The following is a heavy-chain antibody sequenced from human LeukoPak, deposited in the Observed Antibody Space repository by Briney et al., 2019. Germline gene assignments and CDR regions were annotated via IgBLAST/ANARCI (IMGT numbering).Heavy chain of an antibody. V-gene: IGHV4-38-2*02. CDR2: IYHSGST. CDR3: ARVGGSRSYYYYMDV. D-gene: IGHD2-15*01. CDR1: GYSISSGYY. J-gene: IGHJ6*03. Sequence: SETLSLTCTVSGYSISSGYYWGWIRQPPGKGLEWIGSIYHSGSTYYNPSLKSRVTISVDTSKNQFSLKLSSVTAADTAVYYCARVGGSRSYYYYMDVWGKGTTVTVSS.